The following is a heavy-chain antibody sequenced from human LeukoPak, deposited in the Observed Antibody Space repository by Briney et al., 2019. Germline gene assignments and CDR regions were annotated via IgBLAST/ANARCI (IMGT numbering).Heavy chain of an antibody. CDR1: GFTFSSYG. CDR3: ASGRRSGSYSYYFDY. V-gene: IGHV3-33*01. D-gene: IGHD3-10*01. Sequence: GGSLRLSCAASGFTFSSYGMHWVRQAPGKGLEWVALIWYDGSKQYYADSVKGRFTISRDNSKNTLYLQMNCLRAEDTAVYYCASGRRSGSYSYYFDYWGQGTLVTVSS. CDR2: IWYDGSKQ. J-gene: IGHJ4*02.